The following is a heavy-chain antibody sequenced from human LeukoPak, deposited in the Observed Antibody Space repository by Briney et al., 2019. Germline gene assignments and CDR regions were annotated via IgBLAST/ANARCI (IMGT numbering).Heavy chain of an antibody. CDR2: IYYSGST. Sequence: PSETLSLTCTVSGGSISSYYWSWIRQPPGKGLEWIGYIYYSGSTNYNPSLKSRVTISVDTSKNQFSLKLSSVTAADTAVYYCARGRTVGWLRLVNYFDYWGQGTLVTVSS. D-gene: IGHD5-12*01. CDR3: ARGRTVGWLRLVNYFDY. V-gene: IGHV4-59*01. J-gene: IGHJ4*02. CDR1: GGSISSYY.